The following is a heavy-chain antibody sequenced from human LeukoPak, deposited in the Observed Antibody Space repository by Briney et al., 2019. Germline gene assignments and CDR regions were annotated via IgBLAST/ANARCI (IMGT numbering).Heavy chain of an antibody. J-gene: IGHJ4*02. Sequence: SETLSLTCTVSGGSIIDYYWSWIRQSAGKGLEWIGRIYTSGSTNYNPSLKSRVTMSVDTSKDQFSPKLTSVTAADTVVYYCARDRNYGSGNLFDYWGQGTLVTVSS. CDR3: ARDRNYGSGNLFDY. CDR2: IYTSGST. CDR1: GGSIIDYY. V-gene: IGHV4-4*07. D-gene: IGHD3-10*01.